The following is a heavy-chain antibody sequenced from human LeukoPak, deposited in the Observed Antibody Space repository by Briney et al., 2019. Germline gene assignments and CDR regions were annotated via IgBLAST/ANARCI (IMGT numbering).Heavy chain of an antibody. CDR3: ARGGTIFGVVIPFDY. J-gene: IGHJ4*02. Sequence: ASVKVSCKASGGTFSSYAISWVRQAPGQGLEWMGRIIPILGIANYAQKFQGRVTITADKSTSTAYMELSSLRSEDTAVYYCARGGTIFGVVIPFDYWGQGTLVTVSS. CDR2: IIPILGIA. D-gene: IGHD3-3*01. V-gene: IGHV1-69*04. CDR1: GGTFSSYA.